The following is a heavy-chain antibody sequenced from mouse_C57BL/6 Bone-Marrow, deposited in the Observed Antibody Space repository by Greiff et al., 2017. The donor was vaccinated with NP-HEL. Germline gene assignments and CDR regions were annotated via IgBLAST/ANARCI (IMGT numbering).Heavy chain of an antibody. CDR2: ISSGGSYT. Sequence: EVQLVESGGDLVKPGGSLKLSCAASGFTFSSYGMSWVRQTQDKRLEWVATISSGGSYTYYPDSVKGRFTISRDNAKNTLYLQMSSLKSEDTAMYYCASPYDYDVAWFAYWGQGTLVTVSA. D-gene: IGHD2-4*01. V-gene: IGHV5-6*01. CDR3: ASPYDYDVAWFAY. J-gene: IGHJ3*01. CDR1: GFTFSSYG.